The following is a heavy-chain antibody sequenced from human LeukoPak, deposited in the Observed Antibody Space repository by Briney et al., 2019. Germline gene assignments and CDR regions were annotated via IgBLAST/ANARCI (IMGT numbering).Heavy chain of an antibody. V-gene: IGHV1-2*02. D-gene: IGHD3-10*01. CDR2: INPNSGGT. Sequence: ASVKVSCKASGYTFTGYYMHWVRQAPGQGLEWMGWINPNSGGTNYAQKFQGRVTMTRDTSISTAYMELSRQRSDDTAVYYCARDRVYYGSGSYYPDHFDYWGQGTLVTVSS. CDR3: ARDRVYYGSGSYYPDHFDY. J-gene: IGHJ4*02. CDR1: GYTFTGYY.